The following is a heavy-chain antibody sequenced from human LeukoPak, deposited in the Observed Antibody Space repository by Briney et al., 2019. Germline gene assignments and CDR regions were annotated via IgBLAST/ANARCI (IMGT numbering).Heavy chain of an antibody. Sequence: GGSLRLSCAASGFTFSSYRMSWVRQAPGKGLEWVSAISGSAGNTYYADSVKGRFTISRDNAKNTLYLEMNSLRAEDTAVYYCARGQQQLVYGAFDIWGQGTMVTVSS. J-gene: IGHJ3*02. CDR1: GFTFSSYR. D-gene: IGHD6-13*01. V-gene: IGHV3-23*01. CDR3: ARGQQQLVYGAFDI. CDR2: ISGSAGNT.